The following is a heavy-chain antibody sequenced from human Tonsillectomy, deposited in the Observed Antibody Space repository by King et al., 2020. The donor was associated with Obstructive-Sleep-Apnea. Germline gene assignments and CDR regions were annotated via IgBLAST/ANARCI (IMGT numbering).Heavy chain of an antibody. CDR2: ISGSGGST. CDR3: AKDQYAASPGGYYGMDV. D-gene: IGHD2-15*01. CDR1: GFTFSNHA. J-gene: IGHJ6*02. V-gene: IGHV3-23*04. Sequence: VQLVESGGGLVKPGGSLRLSCAVSGFTFSNHAMNWVRQAPGKGLEWVSAISGSGGSTYYADSVKGRFTISRDNSNNTLYLEMHSLRAEDTAVYFCAKDQYAASPGGYYGMDVWGQGTTVTVSS.